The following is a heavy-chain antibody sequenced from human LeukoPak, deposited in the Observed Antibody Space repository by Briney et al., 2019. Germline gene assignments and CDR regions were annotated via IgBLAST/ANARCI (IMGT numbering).Heavy chain of an antibody. CDR1: GFNVNSNY. V-gene: IGHV3-66*01. J-gene: IGHJ4*02. CDR2: AYSGGST. Sequence: GGSLRLSCAASGFNVNSNYMSWVRQAPGKGLEWVSVAYSGGSTYYADSVKGRFTISRDDHKNTLYLQMNSLRAEDTAVYYCARVRGWKYFDYWGQGTLVTVSS. CDR3: ARVRGWKYFDY. D-gene: IGHD1-1*01.